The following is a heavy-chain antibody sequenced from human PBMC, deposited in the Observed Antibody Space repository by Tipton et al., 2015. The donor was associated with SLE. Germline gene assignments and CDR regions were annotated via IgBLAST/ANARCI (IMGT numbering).Heavy chain of an antibody. Sequence: TLSLTCTVSGGSISSYYWSWIRQPPGKGLEWIGYIYYSGSTNYNPSLKSRVTISVDTSKNQFSLKLSSVTAADTAVYYCASQDQGDSGWFFFDYWGQGTLVTVSS. CDR3: ASQDQGDSGWFFFDY. CDR1: GGSISSYY. J-gene: IGHJ4*02. CDR2: IYYSGST. V-gene: IGHV4-59*08. D-gene: IGHD6-19*01.